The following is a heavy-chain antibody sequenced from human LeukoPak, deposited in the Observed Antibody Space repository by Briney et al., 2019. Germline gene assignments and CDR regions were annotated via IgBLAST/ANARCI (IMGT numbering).Heavy chain of an antibody. Sequence: GASVKVSCKASGYTFTSFYMHWVRQAPGQGLEWMGIISPSGGSTSYAQKFQGRVTMTRDTSTSTAYMELSSLRSEDTAVYYCARGYCSGGSCSRPYYYYMDVWGKGTTVTLSS. D-gene: IGHD2-15*01. CDR3: ARGYCSGGSCSRPYYYYMDV. CDR2: ISPSGGST. J-gene: IGHJ6*03. V-gene: IGHV1-46*03. CDR1: GYTFTSFY.